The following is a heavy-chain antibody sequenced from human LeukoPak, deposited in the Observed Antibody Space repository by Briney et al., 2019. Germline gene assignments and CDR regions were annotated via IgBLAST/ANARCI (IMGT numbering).Heavy chain of an antibody. J-gene: IGHJ4*02. D-gene: IGHD3-3*01. CDR1: GYTFTSYD. CDR2: MNPNSGNT. Sequence: GASVKVSCKASGYTFTSYDINWVRQATGQGLEWMGWMNPNSGNTGYAQKLQGRVTMTRNTSISTAYMELSSLRSEDTAVYYCARAVRVTIFGVVIIRYFDYWGQGTLVTVSS. V-gene: IGHV1-8*01. CDR3: ARAVRVTIFGVVIIRYFDY.